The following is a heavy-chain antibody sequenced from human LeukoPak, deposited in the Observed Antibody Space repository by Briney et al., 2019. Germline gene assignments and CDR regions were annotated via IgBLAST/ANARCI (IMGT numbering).Heavy chain of an antibody. CDR1: GYTFRNYG. V-gene: IGHV1-18*01. CDR2: ISGDSYDT. J-gene: IGHJ4*02. CDR3: ARNRTGTFDF. D-gene: IGHD3-10*01. Sequence: ASVKVSCKASGYTFRNYGINWVRQAPRQGLEWLGWISGDSYDTKYEQKLQGRVTMTADTSTSTAYMELRSLTSDDTAVYYCARNRTGTFDFWGQGTLVTVSS.